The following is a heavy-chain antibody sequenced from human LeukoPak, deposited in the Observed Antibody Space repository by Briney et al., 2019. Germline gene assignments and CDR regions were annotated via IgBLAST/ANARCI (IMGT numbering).Heavy chain of an antibody. CDR2: IKEDGSEK. V-gene: IGHV3-7*01. Sequence: GGSLRLSCAVSGFTFRSYWMRWVRQAPGKGLEWVANIKEDGSEKYYVDSVKGRFTISRDNAKNLVYLQMNSLRAEDTAAYYCAGKPAMNYYYNSIDVWGKGTTVTVSS. CDR3: AGKPAMNYYYNSIDV. J-gene: IGHJ6*03. CDR1: GFTFRSYW.